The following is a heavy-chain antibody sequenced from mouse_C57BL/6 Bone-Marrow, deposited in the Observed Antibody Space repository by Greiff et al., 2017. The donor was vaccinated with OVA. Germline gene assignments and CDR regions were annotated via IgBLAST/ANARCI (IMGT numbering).Heavy chain of an antibody. CDR1: GYTFTSYT. D-gene: IGHD2-10*01. J-gene: IGHJ4*01. CDR2: INPSSGYT. CDR3: ARSPYSTPGAMDY. V-gene: IGHV1-4*01. Sequence: QVQLQQSGAELARPGASVKMSCKASGYTFTSYTMHWVKQRPGQGLEWIGYINPSSGYTKYNQKFKDKATLTADKSSSTACMQLSSLTSEDSAVYYCARSPYSTPGAMDYWGQGTSVTVSS.